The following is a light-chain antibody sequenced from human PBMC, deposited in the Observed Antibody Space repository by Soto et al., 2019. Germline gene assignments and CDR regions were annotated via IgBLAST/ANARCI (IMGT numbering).Light chain of an antibody. CDR3: SSYTPSNTRQIV. Sequence: QSVLTQPASVSGSPGQSIIISCTGTSSDVGGYNYVSWYQQHPGKAPKFMIYDVSNRPSGVSNRFSGSKSGTTASLTISGLQAEDEADYYCSSYTPSNTRQIVFGTGTKVTAL. J-gene: IGLJ1*01. CDR1: SSDVGGYNY. CDR2: DVS. V-gene: IGLV2-14*01.